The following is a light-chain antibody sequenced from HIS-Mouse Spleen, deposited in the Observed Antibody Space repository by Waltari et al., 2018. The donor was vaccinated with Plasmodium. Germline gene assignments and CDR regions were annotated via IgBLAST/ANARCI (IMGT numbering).Light chain of an antibody. CDR1: QSVSSN. CDR3: QQYNNWPRGT. V-gene: IGKV3-15*01. CDR2: GAS. J-gene: IGKJ1*01. Sequence: EIVMTQSPATLSVSPGERATLSCRASQSVSSNLAWYQQKHGQAPRLLIDGASTRATGIPARFSGSGSGTEFTLTISSMQSEDFAVYYCQQYNNWPRGTFGQGTKVEIK.